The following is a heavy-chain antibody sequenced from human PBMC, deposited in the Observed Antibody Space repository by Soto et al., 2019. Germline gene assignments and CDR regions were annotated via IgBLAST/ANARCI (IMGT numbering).Heavy chain of an antibody. CDR2: IFSTGST. CDR3: FVWLGELINYNLMRV. CDR1: GDSISSTHFY. Sequence: QLRLQESGPGLVKPSETLSLTCSVSGDSISSTHFYWGWVRQPPGKGLEWLGYIFSTGSTYYNPSLFGRVLLSVGTSKNQFSLRLSSVTAAEAAVYYCFVWLGELINYNLMRVWGQGTTVHVSS. V-gene: IGHV4-39*01. D-gene: IGHD3-16*01. J-gene: IGHJ6*02.